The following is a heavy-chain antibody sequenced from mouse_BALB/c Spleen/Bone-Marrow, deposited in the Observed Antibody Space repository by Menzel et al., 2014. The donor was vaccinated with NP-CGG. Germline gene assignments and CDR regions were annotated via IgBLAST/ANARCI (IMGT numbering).Heavy chain of an antibody. CDR1: GFSLTSYG. CDR3: AKRGNCGYFDY. CDR2: IWRGGST. D-gene: IGHD2-1*01. Sequence: VQLQESGPSLVQPSQSLSITCTVSGFSLTSYGVHWVRQSPGKGLEWLGVIWRGGSTDYNAAFMSRLNITKDNSKSQVFFKMNSLQADDTAIYYCAKRGNCGYFDYWGQGTTLTVSS. J-gene: IGHJ2*01. V-gene: IGHV2-5-1*01.